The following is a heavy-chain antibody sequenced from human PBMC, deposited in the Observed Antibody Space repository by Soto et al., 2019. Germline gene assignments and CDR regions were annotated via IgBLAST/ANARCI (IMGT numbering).Heavy chain of an antibody. CDR3: AKVSPGYSSSWYPRYYGMDV. D-gene: IGHD6-13*01. Sequence: GGSLRLSCAASGFTFSSYAMSWVRQAPGKGLEWVSAISGSGGSTYYADSVKGRFTISRDNSKNTLYLQMNSLRAEDTAVYYCAKVSPGYSSSWYPRYYGMDVWGQGTTVTVSS. J-gene: IGHJ6*02. CDR2: ISGSGGST. V-gene: IGHV3-23*01. CDR1: GFTFSSYA.